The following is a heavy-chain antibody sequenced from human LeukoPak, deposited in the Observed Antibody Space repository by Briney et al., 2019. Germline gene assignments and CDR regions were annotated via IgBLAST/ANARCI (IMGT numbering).Heavy chain of an antibody. J-gene: IGHJ6*03. CDR1: GFTFGDYA. D-gene: IGHD1-14*01. CDR3: TRDVTGTTGTYYYYYMDV. Sequence: GGSLRLSCTASGFTFGDYAMGWFRQAPGKGLEWVGFIRSKAYGGTTEYAASVKGRFTISRDDSKSIAYLQMNSLKTEDTAVYYCTRDVTGTTGTYYYYYMDVWGKGTTVTVSS. V-gene: IGHV3-49*03. CDR2: IRSKAYGGTT.